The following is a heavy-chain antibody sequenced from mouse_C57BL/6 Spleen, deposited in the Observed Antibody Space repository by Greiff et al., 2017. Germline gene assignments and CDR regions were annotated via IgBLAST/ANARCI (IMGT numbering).Heavy chain of an antibody. CDR1: GYTFTSYW. CDR3: ARGNYGSIYYAMDY. CDR2: IDPNSGGT. D-gene: IGHD1-1*01. Sequence: QVQLQQPGAELVKPGASVKLSCKASGYTFTSYWMHWVKQRPGRGLEWIGRIDPNSGGTKYNEKFKSKATLTVGKPSSTAYLRRSSLTSEDSAVYYCARGNYGSIYYAMDYWGQGTSVTVSS. V-gene: IGHV1-72*01. J-gene: IGHJ4*01.